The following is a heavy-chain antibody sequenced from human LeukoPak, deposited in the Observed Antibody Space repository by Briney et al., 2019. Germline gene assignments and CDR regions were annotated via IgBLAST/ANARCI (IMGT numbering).Heavy chain of an antibody. V-gene: IGHV4-31*03. CDR2: IHYTGGT. CDR1: GGSISSGGHY. D-gene: IGHD3-22*01. Sequence: PSETLSLTCTVSGGSISSGGHYWSWIRQHPGKGLEWIGYIHYTGGTYYNPSLQSRVTISIDTSKSQFSPKLNSVTAADTAVYYCARDRVEDGSGRYYVIDYWGQGTLVTVSS. CDR3: ARDRVEDGSGRYYVIDY. J-gene: IGHJ4*02.